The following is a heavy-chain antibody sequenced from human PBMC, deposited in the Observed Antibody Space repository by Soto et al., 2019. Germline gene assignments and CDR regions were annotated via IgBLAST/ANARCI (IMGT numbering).Heavy chain of an antibody. CDR3: AKQAGYSSDPFDY. CDR2: ISGSGGST. Sequence: GGSLRLSCAASGFTFSSYAMSWVRQAPGKGLEWVSTISGSGGSTYYADSVKGRFTISRDNSENTLYLQMNSLRAEDTAVYYCAKQAGYSSDPFDYWGQGTLVTVSS. CDR1: GFTFSSYA. D-gene: IGHD6-19*01. V-gene: IGHV3-23*01. J-gene: IGHJ4*02.